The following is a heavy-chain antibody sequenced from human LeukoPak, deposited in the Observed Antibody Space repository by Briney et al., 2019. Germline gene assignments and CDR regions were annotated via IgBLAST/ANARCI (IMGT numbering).Heavy chain of an antibody. CDR1: GFTFSSYA. J-gene: IGHJ4*02. CDR3: AKTGDSSGYYSSDY. Sequence: QSGGSLRLSCAASGFTFSSYAMSWVRQAPGKGLEWVSAISGSGGSTYYADSVKGRFTISRDNSKNTLYLQMNSLRAEDTAVYYCAKTGDSSGYYSSDYWGQGTLVTVPS. CDR2: ISGSGGST. D-gene: IGHD3-22*01. V-gene: IGHV3-23*01.